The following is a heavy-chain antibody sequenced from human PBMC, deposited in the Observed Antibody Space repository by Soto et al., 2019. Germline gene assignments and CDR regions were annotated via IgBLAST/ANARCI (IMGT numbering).Heavy chain of an antibody. CDR2: ISAYNGNT. V-gene: IGHV1-18*01. J-gene: IGHJ4*02. CDR3: ARAQAYCGGDCYFDY. Sequence: ASVKVSCKASGYTFTSYGISWVRQAPGQGLEWMGWISAYNGNTNYAQKLQGRVTMTTDTSTSTAYMELRSLRSDDTAVYYCARAQAYCGGDCYFDYWGKGTLVTVSS. CDR1: GYTFTSYG. D-gene: IGHD2-21*02.